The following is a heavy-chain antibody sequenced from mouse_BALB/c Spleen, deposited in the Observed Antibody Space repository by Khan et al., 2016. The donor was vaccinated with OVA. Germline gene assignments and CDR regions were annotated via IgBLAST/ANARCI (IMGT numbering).Heavy chain of an antibody. V-gene: IGHV5-17*02. CDR1: GFTFSGFG. CDR2: ISSGSTTI. Sequence: EVELVESGGNLVQPGGSRKLSCAASGFTFSGFGMHWVRQAPEKGLEWVAYISSGSTTIYYADTVTGRFTISRDNPKNTLFLQMTSLRSEDTAMYYCARRRIFDGYYGGAMDYWGQGTSVTVSS. J-gene: IGHJ4*01. D-gene: IGHD2-3*01. CDR3: ARRRIFDGYYGGAMDY.